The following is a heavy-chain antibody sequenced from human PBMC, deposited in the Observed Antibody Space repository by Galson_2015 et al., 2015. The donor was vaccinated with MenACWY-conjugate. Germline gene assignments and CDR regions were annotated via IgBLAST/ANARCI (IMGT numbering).Heavy chain of an antibody. Sequence: QVQLQESGPGLVKPSETLSLTCSVSGASISTDYWSWIRQPPGKGLEWIGYIHYSGSIKSNPALKARSTMSLDASGNEFSVKRSAVPAADAAVYYSARGAIDYFDPCGHGFLVTVSS. D-gene: IGHD1-26*01. V-gene: IGHV4-59*01. J-gene: IGHJ4*01. CDR2: IHYSGSI. CDR3: ARGAIDYFDP. CDR1: GASISTDY.